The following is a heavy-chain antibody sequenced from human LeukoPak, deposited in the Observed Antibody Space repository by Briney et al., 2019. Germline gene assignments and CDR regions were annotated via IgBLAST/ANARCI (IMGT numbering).Heavy chain of an antibody. Sequence: SETLSLTCTVSDDSFISYKWSWIRQPAGKGLEWIGHIYTSGNTNYNPSLKSRVTLLLDKSNNQFSLTLTSLPAADTAGYFCARDGDFFEYWGQGTLVTVSS. CDR2: IYTSGNT. V-gene: IGHV4-4*07. CDR1: DDSFISYK. CDR3: ARDGDFFEY. J-gene: IGHJ4*02. D-gene: IGHD3-16*01.